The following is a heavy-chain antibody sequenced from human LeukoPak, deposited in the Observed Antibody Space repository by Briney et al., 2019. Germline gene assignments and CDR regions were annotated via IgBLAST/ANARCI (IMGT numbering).Heavy chain of an antibody. CDR1: GGTFSSYA. J-gene: IGHJ4*02. CDR2: IIPIFGTA. CDR3: ARGRPYSSGWYSLDY. Sequence: SVKVSCKASGGTFSSYAISWVRRAPGQGLEWMGGIIPIFGTANYAQKFQGRVTITADESTSTAYMELSSLRSEDTAVYYCARGRPYSSGWYSLDYWGQGTLVTVSS. D-gene: IGHD6-19*01. V-gene: IGHV1-69*13.